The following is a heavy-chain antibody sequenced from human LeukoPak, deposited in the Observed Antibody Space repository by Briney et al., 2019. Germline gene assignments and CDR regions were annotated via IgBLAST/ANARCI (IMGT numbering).Heavy chain of an antibody. D-gene: IGHD3-9*01. CDR2: ISSSSSYI. J-gene: IGHJ6*03. CDR3: ARDSPFDWTNPSYYYMDV. Sequence: PGGSLRLSCTGSGFIFSRYEMNWVRQAPGKGLEWVSSISSSSSYIYYADSVKGRFTISRDNAKNSLYLQMNSLRAEDTAVYYCARDSPFDWTNPSYYYMDVWGKGTTVTVSS. V-gene: IGHV3-21*01. CDR1: GFIFSRYE.